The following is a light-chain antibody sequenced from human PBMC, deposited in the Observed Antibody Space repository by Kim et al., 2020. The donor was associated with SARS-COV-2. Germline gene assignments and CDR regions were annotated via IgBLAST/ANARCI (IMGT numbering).Light chain of an antibody. CDR2: GAS. CDR1: QDIRNY. J-gene: IGKJ5*01. CDR3: LQHSNYPIT. Sequence: ASVGDRVTITCRASQDIRNYLGWYQQKPGRAPKRLIYGASSLQSGVPSRFSGSGSGTEFTLPISSVQPEDFATYFCLQHSNYPITFGRGTRLEIK. V-gene: IGKV1-17*01.